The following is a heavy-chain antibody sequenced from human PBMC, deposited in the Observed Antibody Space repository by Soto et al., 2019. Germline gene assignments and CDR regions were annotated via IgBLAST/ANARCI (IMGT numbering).Heavy chain of an antibody. CDR1: GGSFSGYY. CDR2: VNHSGTT. Sequence: QVQLQQWGAGLLKPSETLSLTCAVYGGSFSGYYWTWIRQSPEKGLEWIGEVNHSGTTYYNPSLKTRVTITVHTPNNQFSLQMSSVTAADTAVYYCARGIGYCSILNCYSSRRLRFDSWGQGTLVTVSS. CDR3: ARGIGYCSILNCYSSRRLRFDS. J-gene: IGHJ4*02. D-gene: IGHD2-2*01. V-gene: IGHV4-34*01.